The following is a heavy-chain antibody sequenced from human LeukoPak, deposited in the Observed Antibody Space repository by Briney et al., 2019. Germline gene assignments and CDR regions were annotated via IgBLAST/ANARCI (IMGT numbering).Heavy chain of an antibody. D-gene: IGHD2-15*01. CDR3: ARGDTPATAIDAFDI. J-gene: IGHJ3*02. Sequence: GGSLRLSCAASGFTFKSYAMSWVRQAPGKGLEWVSGINWNGGSTGYADSVKGRFTISRGNAKNSLYLQMNSLRAEDTALYYCARGDTPATAIDAFDIWGQGTMVTASS. CDR2: INWNGGST. CDR1: GFTFKSYA. V-gene: IGHV3-20*04.